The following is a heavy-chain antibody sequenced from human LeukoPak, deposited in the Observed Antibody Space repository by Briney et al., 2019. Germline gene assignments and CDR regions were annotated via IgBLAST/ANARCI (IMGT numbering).Heavy chain of an antibody. CDR3: ARELVTTIGPQH. CDR2: ISSSSNTI. V-gene: IGHV3-48*01. CDR1: GFTFSSYS. J-gene: IGHJ1*01. D-gene: IGHD4-17*01. Sequence: PGGSLRLSCAASGFTFSSYSMNWVRQAPGKGLEWVSYISSSSNTIYYADSVKGRFTISRDNAKNSLYLQMNSLRAEDTAVYYCARELVTTIGPQHWGQGTLVTVSS.